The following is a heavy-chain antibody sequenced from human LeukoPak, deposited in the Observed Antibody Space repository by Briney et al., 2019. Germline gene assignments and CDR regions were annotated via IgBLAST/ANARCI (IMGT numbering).Heavy chain of an antibody. CDR3: ARTWWDTRKYYFDY. CDR2: ISYDGSNK. D-gene: IGHD2-8*02. J-gene: IGHJ4*02. CDR1: GFTFSSYA. V-gene: IGHV3-30-3*01. Sequence: PGGSLRLSCAASGFTFSSYAMHWVRQAPGKGLEWVAVISYDGSNKYYADSVKGRLTISRDNSKNTLYLQMNSLRAEDTAVYYCARTWWDTRKYYFDYWGQGTLVTVSS.